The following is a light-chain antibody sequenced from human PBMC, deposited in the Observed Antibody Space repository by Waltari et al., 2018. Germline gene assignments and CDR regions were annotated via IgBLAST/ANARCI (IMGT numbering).Light chain of an antibody. V-gene: IGLV1-40*01. J-gene: IGLJ3*02. Sequence: QSVLTQPPSVSGAPGQRVTISCTGSSSNIGAGSDVHWYKQLPGREPKVLIYGNTNRPSGLPDRFSGSKSGTSASLAITGLQAEDEADYYCQSYDNSLTAWVFGGGTKLTVL. CDR3: QSYDNSLTAWV. CDR1: SSNIGAGSD. CDR2: GNT.